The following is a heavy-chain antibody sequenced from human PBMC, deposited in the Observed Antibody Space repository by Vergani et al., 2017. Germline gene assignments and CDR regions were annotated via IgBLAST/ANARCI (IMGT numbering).Heavy chain of an antibody. V-gene: IGHV4-34*01. Sequence: QVQLQQWGAGLLKPSETLSLKCAVYGGSFTKYYWSWIRQPPGKGLEWIGEVNHSGSIIYSPSLKSGVTISIDTSKQQFSLTLSSVTAADTAVYYCARVSRFSDPRHYYHYHYMDVWGDGTTVTVS. CDR2: VNHSGSI. CDR1: GGSFTKYY. D-gene: IGHD2-21*02. J-gene: IGHJ6*03. CDR3: ARVSRFSDPRHYYHYHYMDV.